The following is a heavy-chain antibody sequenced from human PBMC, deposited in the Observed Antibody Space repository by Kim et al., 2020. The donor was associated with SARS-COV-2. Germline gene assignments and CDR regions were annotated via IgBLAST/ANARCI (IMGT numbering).Heavy chain of an antibody. J-gene: IGHJ4*02. CDR1: GYTFTGYY. CDR2: INPNSGGT. Sequence: ASVKVSCKASGYTFTGYYMHWVRKAPGQGLEWKGWINPNSGGTNYAQKFQGRVTMTRDTFISTAYMELSRLRSDDTAVYYCARTPPVLRYFDWLYNPFDYWGQATLVTVSS. D-gene: IGHD3-9*01. V-gene: IGHV1-2*02. CDR3: ARTPPVLRYFDWLYNPFDY.